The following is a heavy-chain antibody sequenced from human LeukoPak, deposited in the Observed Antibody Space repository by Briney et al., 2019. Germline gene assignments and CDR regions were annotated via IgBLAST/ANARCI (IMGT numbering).Heavy chain of an antibody. CDR3: ARDSRVTNGDY. CDR2: INPKNGGT. CDR1: GYTFTGYY. D-gene: IGHD3-10*01. J-gene: IGHJ4*02. Sequence: GASVKVSCKASGYTFTGYYMHWVRQAPGQGLEWMGLINPKNGGTRYAQKFQGRVTMTRDTSITTAYMELSSLRSDDTAVYYCARDSRVTNGDYWGQGTLVTVSS. V-gene: IGHV1-2*02.